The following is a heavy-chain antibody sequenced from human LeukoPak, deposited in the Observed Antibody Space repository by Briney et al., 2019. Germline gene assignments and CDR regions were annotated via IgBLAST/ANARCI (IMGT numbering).Heavy chain of an antibody. J-gene: IGHJ4*02. CDR1: GFTFDDYA. D-gene: IGHD3-9*01. CDR2: ISWNSGTI. CDR3: ARGGGYDILTGYNHFDY. V-gene: IGHV3-9*01. Sequence: GRSLRLFCAASGFTFDDYAMHWVRQAPGKGLEWVSGISWNSGTIAYADSVKGRFTISRDNAKNSLYLQMNSLRAEDTALYYCARGGGYDILTGYNHFDYWGQGTLVTVSS.